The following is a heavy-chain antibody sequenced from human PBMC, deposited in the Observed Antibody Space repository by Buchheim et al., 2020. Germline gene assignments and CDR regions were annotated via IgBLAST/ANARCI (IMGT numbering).Heavy chain of an antibody. CDR3: ATLPRPGFCSGGGCFA. CDR2: IYHDGST. Sequence: QVQLQESGPGLVKPSGTLSLTCAVSGGSISITNWWSWVRQAPGKGLEWIGEIYHDGSTNYNPSLQSRLTISVDKSKNQFSLELSSVTAADTAVCYWATLPRPGFCSGGGCFAGGQGTL. CDR1: GGSISITNW. D-gene: IGHD2-15*01. V-gene: IGHV4-4*02. J-gene: IGHJ4*02.